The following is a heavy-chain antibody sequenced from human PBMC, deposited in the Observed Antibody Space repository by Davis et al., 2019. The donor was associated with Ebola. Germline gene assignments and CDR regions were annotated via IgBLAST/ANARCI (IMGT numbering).Heavy chain of an antibody. CDR2: IIPILGIA. CDR1: GGAISSYA. CDR3: ATDDRITIWEGWFDP. J-gene: IGHJ5*02. V-gene: IGHV1-69*04. Sequence: SVKVSCKASGGAISSYAISWVRQAPGQGLEWMGRIIPILGIANYAQKFQGRVTITADKSTSTAYMELSSLGSEDTAVYYCATDDRITIWEGWFDPWGQGTLVTVSS. D-gene: IGHD3-3*01.